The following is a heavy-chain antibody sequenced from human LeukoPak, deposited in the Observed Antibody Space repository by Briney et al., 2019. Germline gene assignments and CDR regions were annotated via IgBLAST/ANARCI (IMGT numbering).Heavy chain of an antibody. CDR1: GYTFTSNG. J-gene: IGHJ5*02. D-gene: IGHD3-16*01. CDR2: ISAYNGNT. V-gene: IGHV1-18*01. Sequence: EAAVKVSCQASGYTFTSNGISWVRQAPGQGREWMGCISAYNGNTNYAQKLQGRVTMTRDTSTSTVYMELSSLRSEDTAVYYCARDQAPRMITFGGPRRWFDPWGQGTLVTVSS. CDR3: ARDQAPRMITFGGPRRWFDP.